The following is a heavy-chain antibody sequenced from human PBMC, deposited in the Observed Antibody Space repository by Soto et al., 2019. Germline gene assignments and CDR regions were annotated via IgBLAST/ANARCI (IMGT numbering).Heavy chain of an antibody. CDR3: GRQGGITVAGTGYFHH. D-gene: IGHD6-19*01. CDR2: IYYSGST. J-gene: IGHJ1*01. Sequence: QLQLQESGPGLVKPSETLSLTCTVSGGSVSSSSYYWGWVRQPPGKGLEWIGNIYYSGSTYYNPSLKSRVTIPVDTSKNQFSLKLSSMTAADTAVYYCGRQGGITVAGTGYFHHWGQGALVTVSS. V-gene: IGHV4-39*01. CDR1: GGSVSSSSYY.